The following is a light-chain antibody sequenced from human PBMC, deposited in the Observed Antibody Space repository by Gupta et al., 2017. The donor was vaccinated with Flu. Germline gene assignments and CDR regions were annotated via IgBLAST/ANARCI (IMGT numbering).Light chain of an antibody. CDR3: LRYQSGVRGM. V-gene: IGLV7-46*01. J-gene: IGLJ3*02. CDR2: DKS. CDR1: TGAVTSGNY. Sequence: AVVTQEPSLTVSPGGTVTLTCGSSTGAVTSGNYPCWFQQKPGQAHRTLIYDKSNKHSGTPARFSGSVLGGKAALTLSGAQSEDAAEYYCLRYQSGVRGMFGGGTKRTVL.